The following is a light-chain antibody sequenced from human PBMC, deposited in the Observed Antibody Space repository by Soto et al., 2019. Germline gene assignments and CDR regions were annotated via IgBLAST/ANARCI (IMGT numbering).Light chain of an antibody. CDR3: QSYNDWPFT. CDR2: GAS. Sequence: EIVMTQSPATLYVSPGERVTLSCRASESLSTFLAWYQQKPGQAPSLLIYGASTKATGIPTRFSGSGSATDFTLTISSLQSEDFAVYYCQSYNDWPFTFGQGTKLEI. CDR1: ESLSTF. J-gene: IGKJ2*01. V-gene: IGKV3-15*01.